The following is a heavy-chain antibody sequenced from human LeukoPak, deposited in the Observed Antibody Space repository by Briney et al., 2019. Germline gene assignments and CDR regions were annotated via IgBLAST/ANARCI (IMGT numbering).Heavy chain of an antibody. CDR3: ARDHLLLWFGETTQGSWFDP. D-gene: IGHD3-10*01. CDR2: INPSGGST. CDR1: GYTFTSYY. V-gene: IGHV1-46*01. Sequence: ASVKVSCKASGYTFTSYYMHWVRQAPGQGLEWMGIINPSGGSTSYAQKFQGRVTMTRDTSISTAYMELSRLRSDDTAVYYCARDHLLLWFGETTQGSWFDPWGQGTLVTVSS. J-gene: IGHJ5*02.